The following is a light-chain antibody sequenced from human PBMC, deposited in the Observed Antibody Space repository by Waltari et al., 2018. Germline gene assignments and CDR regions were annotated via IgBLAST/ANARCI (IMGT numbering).Light chain of an antibody. J-gene: IGLJ3*02. CDR3: QSYDSSLSWV. CDR1: SSNIGAGYV. CDR2: GNS. Sequence: QSVLTQPPSVSGAPGQRVTISCPGSSSNIGAGYVVHRYQQLPGTAPKLLIYGNSNRPSGVPDRFSGSKSGTSASLAITGLQAEDEADYYCQSYDSSLSWVFGGGTKLTVL. V-gene: IGLV1-40*01.